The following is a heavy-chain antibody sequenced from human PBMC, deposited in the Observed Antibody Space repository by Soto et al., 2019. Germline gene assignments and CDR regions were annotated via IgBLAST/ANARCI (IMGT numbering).Heavy chain of an antibody. D-gene: IGHD2-2*01. CDR3: VKDRYVDY. CDR1: GFTIITYA. CDR2: SSSNGDST. J-gene: IGHJ4*02. V-gene: IGHV3-64D*06. Sequence: GGSLRLSCSVSGFTIITYAMHWVRQAPGKVLEYVASSSSNGDSTYYADSVKGRFTISRDNSNNTLYLQMSSLRAEDTALYYCVKDRYVDYWGQGILVNVSS.